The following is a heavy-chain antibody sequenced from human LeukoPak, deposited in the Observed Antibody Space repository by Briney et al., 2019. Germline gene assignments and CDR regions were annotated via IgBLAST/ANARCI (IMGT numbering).Heavy chain of an antibody. D-gene: IGHD2-15*01. V-gene: IGHV3-66*01. CDR1: GFSVSSDY. Sequence: PGGSLRLSCAASGFSVSSDYMSWVRQAPGKGLEWVSSIYSGGRTLYADSVKDRFTISRDNSENTLHLQMTSLRVEDAAMYYCARDLVVAGTYGIGNWGQGTLVTVSS. CDR2: IYSGGRT. CDR3: ARDLVVAGTYGIGN. J-gene: IGHJ4*02.